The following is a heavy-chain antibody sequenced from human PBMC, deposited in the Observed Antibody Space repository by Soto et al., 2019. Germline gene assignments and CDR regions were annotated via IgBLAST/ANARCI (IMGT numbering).Heavy chain of an antibody. Sequence: QLQLQESCPGLVKPSETLSLTCTVSGGSISSSSYYWGWIRQPPGKGLEWIGSIYYSGSTYYNPSLKSRVTISVDTSKNQFSLKLSSVPAADTAVYYCARRNGIAAAGPFDYWGQGTLVTVSS. J-gene: IGHJ4*02. CDR1: GGSISSSSYY. CDR2: IYYSGST. D-gene: IGHD6-13*01. CDR3: ARRNGIAAAGPFDY. V-gene: IGHV4-39*01.